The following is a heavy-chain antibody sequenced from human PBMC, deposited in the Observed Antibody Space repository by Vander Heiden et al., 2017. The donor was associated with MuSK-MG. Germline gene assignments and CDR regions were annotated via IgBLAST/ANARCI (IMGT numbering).Heavy chain of an antibody. D-gene: IGHD3-16*01. Sequence: QVQLQESGPGLVKPSETLSLTCTVSGGSVTRGSYYWSWIRQPPGKGLEWIGYIYYSGSTNYNPSRKRRVTISVDTSKNQFSLKMSSVTAADTAVYYCAREPREALKPEDLGFDYWGQGTMVTVSS. CDR2: IYYSGST. CDR1: GGSVTRGSYY. CDR3: AREPREALKPEDLGFDY. V-gene: IGHV4-61*01. J-gene: IGHJ4*02.